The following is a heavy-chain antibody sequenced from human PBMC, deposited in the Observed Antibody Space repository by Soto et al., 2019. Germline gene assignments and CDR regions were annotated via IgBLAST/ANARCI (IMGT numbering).Heavy chain of an antibody. J-gene: IGHJ6*02. CDR3: VKDGSSGWPYFYDMDV. CDR2: ISYDGRNK. CDR1: GFTFSSYG. Sequence: GGSLRLSCAASGFTFSSYGMHWVRQAPGKGREWVAVISYDGRNKYYADAVKGRFTISIDNSKNTLYLQMSSLRAEDTAVYYCVKDGSSGWPYFYDMDVWGQGTTVTVSS. D-gene: IGHD6-19*01. V-gene: IGHV3-30*18.